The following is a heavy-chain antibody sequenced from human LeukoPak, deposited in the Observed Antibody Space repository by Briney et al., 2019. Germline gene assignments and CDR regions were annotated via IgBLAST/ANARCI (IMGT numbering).Heavy chain of an antibody. CDR2: ISWSSGTI. Sequence: GGSLRLSCAASGFTFSSYSMNWVRQAPGKGLEWVSGISWSSGTIGYADSVKGRFAISRDNAKNSLYLQMESLRAEDTAVYYCAKDTGSPADAITMEDNAFDIWGQGTMVTVSS. CDR1: GFTFSSYS. CDR3: AKDTGSPADAITMEDNAFDI. J-gene: IGHJ3*02. D-gene: IGHD3-3*01. V-gene: IGHV3-48*04.